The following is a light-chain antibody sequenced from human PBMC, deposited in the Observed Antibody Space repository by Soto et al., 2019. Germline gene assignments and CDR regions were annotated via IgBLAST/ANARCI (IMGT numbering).Light chain of an antibody. CDR3: QQADNYGRYT. CDR1: QSISSR. Sequence: DIHMTQSPSTLSASVGDRVTITCRASQSISSRLAWYQKKPGKAPKLLIYDALNLESGVPSRFSGSGSGTEFYLSIGRLKPDDFATYDCQQADNYGRYTFGQGTKLEIK. CDR2: DAL. V-gene: IGKV1-5*01. J-gene: IGKJ2*01.